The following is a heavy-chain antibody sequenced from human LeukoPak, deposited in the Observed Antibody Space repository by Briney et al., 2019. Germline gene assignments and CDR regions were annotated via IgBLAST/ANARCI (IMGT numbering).Heavy chain of an antibody. CDR2: ISYDGSNK. CDR1: GFTFSSYG. J-gene: IGHJ4*02. D-gene: IGHD4-17*01. CDR3: AKTLELYGDSSTDH. Sequence: PGGSLRLSCAASGFTFSSYGMHWVRQAPGKGLEWVAVISYDGSNKYYADSVKGRFTISRDNSKNTLYLQMNSLRAEDTAVYYCAKTLELYGDSSTDHWGQGTLVTVSS. V-gene: IGHV3-30*18.